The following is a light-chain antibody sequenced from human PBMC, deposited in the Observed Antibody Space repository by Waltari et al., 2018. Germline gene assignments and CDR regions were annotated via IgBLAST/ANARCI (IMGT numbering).Light chain of an antibody. Sequence: DLVLTPSTLSLPVTLGQPASISSSSSVSLAYSDGYTYLSWFHQRPGQPPRRLIYKVYNRDSGVPDRFSGRGSGTDFTLKISRVEAGDVGVYYCMQGIHWRSFGGGTRVEIK. J-gene: IGKJ4*01. CDR2: KVY. CDR3: MQGIHWRS. V-gene: IGKV2-30*01. CDR1: VSLAYSDGYTY.